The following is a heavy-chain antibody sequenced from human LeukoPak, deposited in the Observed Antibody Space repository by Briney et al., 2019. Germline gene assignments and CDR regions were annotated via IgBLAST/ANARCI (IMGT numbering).Heavy chain of an antibody. J-gene: IGHJ4*02. D-gene: IGHD3-22*01. CDR2: ISGTGDKT. CDR1: GFTFSTFT. CDR3: ANRAYYDNSNTYYPYFFDY. V-gene: IGHV3-23*01. Sequence: GGSLRLSCEASGFTFSTFTMSWVRQAPGKGLKWVSGISGTGDKTYYADSVKGRFTISKDNFRNTLYLQMHSLRDEDTAVYFCANRAYYDNSNTYYPYFFDYWGQGTLVTVSS.